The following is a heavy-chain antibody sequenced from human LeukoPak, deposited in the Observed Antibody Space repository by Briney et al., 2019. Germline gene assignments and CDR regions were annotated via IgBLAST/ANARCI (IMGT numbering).Heavy chain of an antibody. CDR2: ISDSGSSI. D-gene: IGHD3-9*01. CDR1: GFTFSSYE. CDR3: ARRRTGILSP. Sequence: PGGSLRLSCAASGFTFSSYEMNWVRQAPGKGLEWVSYISDSGSSIYYVDSVKGRFTISRDNAKNPLYLQMNSLRAEDTAIYYCARRRTGILSPWGQGTLVTVSS. V-gene: IGHV3-48*03. J-gene: IGHJ5*02.